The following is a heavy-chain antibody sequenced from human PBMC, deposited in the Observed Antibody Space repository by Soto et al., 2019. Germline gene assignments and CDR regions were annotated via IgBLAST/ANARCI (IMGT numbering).Heavy chain of an antibody. V-gene: IGHV4-31*03. J-gene: IGHJ6*02. D-gene: IGHD3-10*01. Sequence: TLSLTCTVSGYSMSTGYYYWSWVRQNPGKGLEWIGHIYHGGRTSYNPSLKGRVGILFDTSKTQFPRNLNSVTAADTAVYYCASSSFLRSGDLFHGLDVWGQGTTVTVSS. CDR1: GYSMSTGYYY. CDR2: IYHGGRT. CDR3: ASSSFLRSGDLFHGLDV.